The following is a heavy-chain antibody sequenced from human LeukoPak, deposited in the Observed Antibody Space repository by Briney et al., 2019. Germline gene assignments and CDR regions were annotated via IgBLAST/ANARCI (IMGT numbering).Heavy chain of an antibody. J-gene: IGHJ2*01. D-gene: IGHD2-15*01. CDR3: ARPARYCSSGSCYSDWYFDL. Sequence: SETLSLTCTVSGGSIRSYYWNWIRQPPGKGLEWIGYIFYSGRTNYNPSLKSRVTMSVDTSKKQFTLNLTSVTAADTAVYYCARPARYCSSGSCYSDWYFDLWGRGTLVTVSS. V-gene: IGHV4-59*08. CDR2: IFYSGRT. CDR1: GGSIRSYY.